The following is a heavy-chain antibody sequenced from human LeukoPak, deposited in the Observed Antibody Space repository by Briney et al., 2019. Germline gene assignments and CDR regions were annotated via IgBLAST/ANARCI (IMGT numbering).Heavy chain of an antibody. CDR2: IYNSGST. V-gene: IGHV4-59*01. D-gene: IGHD3-22*01. Sequence: PSETLSLTCTVSGGSISSYYWSWIRQPPGKGLEWIGYIYNSGSTNYNPSLKSRVTISVDMSKNQFSLKLSSVTATDTAVYYCARALPYYYDSSGYYNSFDYWGQGTLVTVSS. CDR3: ARALPYYYDSSGYYNSFDY. J-gene: IGHJ4*02. CDR1: GGSISSYY.